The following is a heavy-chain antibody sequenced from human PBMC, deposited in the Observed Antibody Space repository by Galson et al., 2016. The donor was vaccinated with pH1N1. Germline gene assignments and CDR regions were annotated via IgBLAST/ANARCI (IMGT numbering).Heavy chain of an antibody. D-gene: IGHD3-22*01. Sequence: SCKVSGGPFKTYTFSWVRQAPGQGLEWMARIIPMFGTTKYAQNFQDRVTITADESTGTVYMELNSLTSEDTAVYYCARGHSSGYNWFDPWGQGTLVTVSS. V-gene: IGHV1-69*15. CDR1: GGPFKTYT. J-gene: IGHJ5*02. CDR3: ARGHSSGYNWFDP. CDR2: IIPMFGTT.